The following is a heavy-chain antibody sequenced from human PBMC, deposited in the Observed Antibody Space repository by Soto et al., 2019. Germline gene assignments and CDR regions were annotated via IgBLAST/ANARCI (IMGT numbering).Heavy chain of an antibody. CDR2: IIPIPGTA. CDR1: GGTFSSYA. J-gene: IGHJ6*02. Sequence: QVQLVQSGAEVKKPGSSVKVSCKASGGTFSSYAISWVRQAPGQGLEWMGGIIPIPGTANYAQKFQGRVTITAYESTNTAYIELSSLRSEDTAVYYCARSQGSTTSLEIYYYFYYGMDVWGQGTTVTVSS. CDR3: ARSQGSTTSLEIYYYFYYGMDV. D-gene: IGHD2-2*01. V-gene: IGHV1-69*01.